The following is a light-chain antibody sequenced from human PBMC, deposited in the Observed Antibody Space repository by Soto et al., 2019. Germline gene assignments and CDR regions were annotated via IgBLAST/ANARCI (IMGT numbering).Light chain of an antibody. CDR2: ASS. CDR3: HQAYSFPWT. J-gene: IGKJ1*01. Sequence: DVPLTQSPSSLSASVGDRVTITCRASQTLNNYLNWYQHKPGKAPKFLIFASSSLQTGVPSRFSGSASGTDFTLTIDNLQPEDFATYFCHQAYSFPWTFGQGTKVE. CDR1: QTLNNY. V-gene: IGKV1-39*01.